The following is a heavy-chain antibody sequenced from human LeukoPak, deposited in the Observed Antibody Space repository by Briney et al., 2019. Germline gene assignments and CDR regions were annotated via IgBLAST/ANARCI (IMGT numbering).Heavy chain of an antibody. CDR1: GGSISSSTYY. V-gene: IGHV4-39*07. CDR2: IYHSGST. Sequence: SETLSLTCTVSGGSISSSTYYWGWIRQPPGKGLEWIGSIYHSGSTYYNPSLKSRVTISVDRSKNQFSLKLSSVTAADTAVYYCARDYGSGYDSLFHFDYWGQGTLVTVSS. J-gene: IGHJ4*02. CDR3: ARDYGSGYDSLFHFDY. D-gene: IGHD5-12*01.